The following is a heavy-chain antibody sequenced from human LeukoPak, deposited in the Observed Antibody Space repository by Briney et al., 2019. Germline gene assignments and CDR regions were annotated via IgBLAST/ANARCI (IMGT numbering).Heavy chain of an antibody. V-gene: IGHV3-23*01. CDR3: AKASSYSSSSEVDY. Sequence: PGGSLRLSCAASGFTFSSYAMSWVRQAPGKGLEWVSAISGSGGSTYYADSVKGRFTISRDNSKNTLYLQMNSLRAEDTAVYYCAKASSYSSSSEVDYWGQGTLVTVSS. J-gene: IGHJ4*02. D-gene: IGHD6-6*01. CDR2: ISGSGGST. CDR1: GFTFSSYA.